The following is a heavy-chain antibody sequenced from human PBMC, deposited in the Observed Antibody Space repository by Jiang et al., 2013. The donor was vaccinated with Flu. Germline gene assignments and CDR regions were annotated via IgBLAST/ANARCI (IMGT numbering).Heavy chain of an antibody. CDR2: ISSDGSDK. CDR1: GFPFSGYG. Sequence: VQLLESGGGVVQPGRSLRLSCAASGFPFSGYGMHWVRQAPGKGLEWVAVISSDGSDKYYADSVKGRFTISRDNSKNTLFLQMISLRAEDAAVYYCATRVGGFRVEWKVVGKLGIPGYYYMHV. J-gene: IGHJ6*03. CDR3: ATRVGGFRVEWKVVGKLGIPGYYYMHV. D-gene: IGHD3-16*01. V-gene: IGHV3-30*03.